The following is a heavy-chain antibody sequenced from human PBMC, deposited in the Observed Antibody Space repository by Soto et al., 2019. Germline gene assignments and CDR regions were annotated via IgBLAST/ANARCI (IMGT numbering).Heavy chain of an antibody. CDR2: IYSTEST. J-gene: IGHJ4*02. Sequence: SETLSLTCTVSGGSISTGSYYWTWIRQHPGKGLEWIGYIYSTESTNYNPSLKSRLSISVDMSASQFSLKLSSVTVADTAVYYCARSDSSGKTRYYFDHWGQGTLVTVSS. CDR1: GGSISTGSYY. V-gene: IGHV4-31*03. D-gene: IGHD3-22*01. CDR3: ARSDSSGKTRYYFDH.